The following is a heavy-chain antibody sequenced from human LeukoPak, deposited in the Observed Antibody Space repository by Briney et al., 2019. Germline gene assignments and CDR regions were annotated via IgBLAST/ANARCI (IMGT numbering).Heavy chain of an antibody. CDR3: AKAPVYDYVWGSYRFDY. CDR2: IRYDGSNK. V-gene: IGHV3-30*02. J-gene: IGHJ4*02. D-gene: IGHD3-16*02. Sequence: GGSLRLSCAASGFTFSSYGMHWVRQAPGKGLEWVAFIRYDGSNKYYADSVKGRFTISRDNSKNTLYLQMNSLRAEDTAVYYCAKAPVYDYVWGSYRFDYWGQGTLVTVSS. CDR1: GFTFSSYG.